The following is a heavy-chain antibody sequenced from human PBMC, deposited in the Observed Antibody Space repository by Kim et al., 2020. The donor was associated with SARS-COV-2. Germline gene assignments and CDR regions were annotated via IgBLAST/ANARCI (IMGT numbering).Heavy chain of an antibody. V-gene: IGHV1-69*04. CDR3: ARDASEYYDSSGYYYFRPKNFG. CDR2: IIPILGIA. J-gene: IGHJ4*02. Sequence: SVKVSCKASGGTFSSYAISWVRQAPGQGLEWMGRIIPILGIANYAQKFQGRVTIIADKSTSTAYMELSSLRSEDTAVYYCARDASEYYDSSGYYYFRPKNFGWGQGTLVTVSS. D-gene: IGHD3-22*01. CDR1: GGTFSSYA.